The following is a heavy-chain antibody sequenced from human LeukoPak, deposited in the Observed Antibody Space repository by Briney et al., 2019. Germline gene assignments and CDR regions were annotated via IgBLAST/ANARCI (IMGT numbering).Heavy chain of an antibody. Sequence: GGSLRLSCAASGFTFSSYAMSWVRQAPGKGLEWVSAISGSGGSTYYADSVKGRFTISRDNSKNTLYLQMNSLRAEDTAVYYCAKDLRGYIAARPGDYWGQGTLVTVSS. V-gene: IGHV3-23*01. J-gene: IGHJ4*02. CDR2: ISGSGGST. CDR1: GFTFSSYA. D-gene: IGHD6-6*01. CDR3: AKDLRGYIAARPGDY.